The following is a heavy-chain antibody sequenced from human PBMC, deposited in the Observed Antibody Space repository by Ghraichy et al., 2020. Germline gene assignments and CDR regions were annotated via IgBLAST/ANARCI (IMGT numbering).Heavy chain of an antibody. CDR1: GFTFDDYA. CDR2: ISWNSGSI. J-gene: IGHJ6*02. CDR3: AKGYGDRYYYYYGMDV. Sequence: GGSLRLSCAASGFTFDDYAMHWVRQAPGKGLEWVSGISWNSGSIGYADSVKGRFTISRDNAKNSLYLQMNSLRAEDTALYYCAKGYGDRYYYYYGMDVWGQGTTVTVSS. D-gene: IGHD4-17*01. V-gene: IGHV3-9*01.